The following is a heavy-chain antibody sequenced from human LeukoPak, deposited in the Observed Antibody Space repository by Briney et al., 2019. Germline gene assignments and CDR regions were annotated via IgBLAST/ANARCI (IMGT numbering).Heavy chain of an antibody. Sequence: PSETLSLTCTVSGGSISSSSYYWGWIRQPPGKGLEWIGSIYYSGSTYYNPSLKSRVTISVDTSKNQFSLKLSSVTAADTALYYCTRELAGTTVEDWGQGTLVTVSS. D-gene: IGHD1-1*01. J-gene: IGHJ4*02. V-gene: IGHV4-39*02. CDR2: IYYSGST. CDR1: GGSISSSSYY. CDR3: TRELAGTTVED.